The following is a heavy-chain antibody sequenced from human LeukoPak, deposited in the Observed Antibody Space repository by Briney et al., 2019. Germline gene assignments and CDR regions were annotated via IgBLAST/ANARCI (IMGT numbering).Heavy chain of an antibody. CDR1: GGSISSGGYY. D-gene: IGHD1-26*01. Sequence: SETLSLTCTVSGGSISSGGYYWSWIRQPPGKGLEWIGYIYHSGSTYYNPSLKSRVTISVDRSKNQFSLKLSSVTAADTAVYYCARSGPIVGAPIDYWGQGTLVTVSS. V-gene: IGHV4-30-2*01. CDR3: ARSGPIVGAPIDY. CDR2: IYHSGST. J-gene: IGHJ4*02.